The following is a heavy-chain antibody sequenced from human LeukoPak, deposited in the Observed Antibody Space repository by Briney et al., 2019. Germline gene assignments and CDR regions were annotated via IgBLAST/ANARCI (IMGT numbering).Heavy chain of an antibody. D-gene: IGHD3-10*01. Sequence: GGSLRLSCAASGFTFSSYWMSWVRQTPGKGLEWVAVMSYDGNNKYYADSVKGRFTISRDNTKNTMYLQMNSLRADDTAVYYCARDGDAAIRGVNFDYWGQGTLVTVSS. CDR2: MSYDGNNK. CDR3: ARDGDAAIRGVNFDY. V-gene: IGHV3-30-3*01. J-gene: IGHJ4*02. CDR1: GFTFSSYW.